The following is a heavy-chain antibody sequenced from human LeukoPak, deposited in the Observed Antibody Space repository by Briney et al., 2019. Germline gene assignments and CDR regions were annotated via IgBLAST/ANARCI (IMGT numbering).Heavy chain of an antibody. CDR1: GFTFSSYW. Sequence: PGGSLRLSCAASGFTFSSYWMSWMRQAPGKGLEWVANIKYDGNEEYYVDSVKGRFTISRDNAKNSLYLQLNNLRVGDTAVYYCKSGGAAPGSFDYWGQGTLVTVSP. V-gene: IGHV3-7*01. CDR2: IKYDGNEE. D-gene: IGHD1-1*01. J-gene: IGHJ4*02. CDR3: KSGGAAPGSFDY.